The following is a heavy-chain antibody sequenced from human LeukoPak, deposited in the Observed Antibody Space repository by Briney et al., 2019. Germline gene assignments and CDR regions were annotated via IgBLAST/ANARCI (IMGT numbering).Heavy chain of an antibody. J-gene: IGHJ4*02. CDR1: GFTFGDYA. CDR2: IRSKAYGGTT. D-gene: IGHD6-6*01. V-gene: IGHV3-49*04. Sequence: PGGSLRLSCTASGFTFGDYAMSWVRQAPGKGLEWVGFIRSKAYGGTTEYAASVKGRFTISRDDSKSIAYLQMNSLKTEDTAVYCCTREAEYSSSSGTYYFDYWGQGTLVTDSS. CDR3: TREAEYSSSSGTYYFDY.